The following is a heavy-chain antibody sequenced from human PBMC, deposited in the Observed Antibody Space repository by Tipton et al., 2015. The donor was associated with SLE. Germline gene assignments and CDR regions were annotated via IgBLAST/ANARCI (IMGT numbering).Heavy chain of an antibody. CDR2: IFSSGNT. Sequence: TLSLTCTVSGGSISSSTYYWGWIRQAPGKGLEWIGGIFSSGNTYYNPSLKSRVTISVDTSKNQLSLNLNPVTAADTAVYYCARLREELRWDSGSERPIAVDSWGQGTLVTVSS. D-gene: IGHD5-12*01. CDR3: ARLREELRWDSGSERPIAVDS. V-gene: IGHV4-39*07. CDR1: GGSISSSTYY. J-gene: IGHJ4*02.